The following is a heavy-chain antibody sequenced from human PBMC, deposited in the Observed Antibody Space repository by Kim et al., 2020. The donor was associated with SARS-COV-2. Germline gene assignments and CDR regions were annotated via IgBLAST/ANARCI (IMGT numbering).Heavy chain of an antibody. CDR1: GGSISSSSYY. D-gene: IGHD3-9*01. J-gene: IGHJ5*02. CDR2: IYYSGST. Sequence: SETLSLTCTVSGGSISSSSYYWGWIRQPPGKGLEWIGSIYYSGSTYYNPSLKSRVTISVDTSKNQFSLKLSSVTAADTAVYYCARHPTRIFDWLFPDNWFDPWGQGTLVTVSS. V-gene: IGHV4-39*01. CDR3: ARHPTRIFDWLFPDNWFDP.